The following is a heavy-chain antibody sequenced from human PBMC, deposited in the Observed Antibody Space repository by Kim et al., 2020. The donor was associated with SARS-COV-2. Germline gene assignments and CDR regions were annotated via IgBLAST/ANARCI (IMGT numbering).Heavy chain of an antibody. Sequence: ASVKVSCKASGYTFTSYGISWVRQAPGQGLEWMGWISAYNGNTNYAQKLQGRATMTTDTSTSTAYMELRSPRSDDTAVYYCARSRHYYDSSAKGFDPWGQGTLVTVSS. CDR3: ARSRHYYDSSAKGFDP. CDR2: ISAYNGNT. J-gene: IGHJ5*02. V-gene: IGHV1-18*04. CDR1: GYTFTSYG. D-gene: IGHD3-22*01.